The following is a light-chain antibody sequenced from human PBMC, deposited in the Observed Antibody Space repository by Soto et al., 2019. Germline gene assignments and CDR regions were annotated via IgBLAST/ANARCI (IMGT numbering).Light chain of an antibody. CDR1: QGISSY. CDR2: AAS. J-gene: IGKJ1*01. V-gene: IGKV1-27*01. CDR3: QQYGSSPQSWT. Sequence: DIQMTQSPSSLSASVGDRVTITCRASQGISSYLAWYQQKPGKVPKLLIFAASTLQSGVPSRFSGSGSGTDFTLTISSLQPEDVAVYYCQQYGSSPQSWTFGQGTKVEIK.